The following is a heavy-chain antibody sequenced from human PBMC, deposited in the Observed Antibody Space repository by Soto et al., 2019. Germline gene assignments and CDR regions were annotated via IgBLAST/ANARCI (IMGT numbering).Heavy chain of an antibody. V-gene: IGHV3-20*04. J-gene: IGHJ4*02. CDR3: ARDPSWGYEYGDYGDS. CDR2: INRHGDST. Sequence: EVSLVESGGGVVRPGGSLRLSCAASGFGFDEYGMSWVRQGPGKGLEWVSGINRHGDSTGYADSVKGRFTISRDNAKNSWYLQMNGLRAEDTAFYYCARDPSWGYEYGDYGDSWGQGTLVTVSS. CDR1: GFGFDEYG. D-gene: IGHD4-17*01.